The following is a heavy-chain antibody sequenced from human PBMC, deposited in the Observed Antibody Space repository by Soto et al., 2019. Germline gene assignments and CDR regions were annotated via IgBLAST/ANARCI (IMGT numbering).Heavy chain of an antibody. Sequence: QVQLQESGPGLVKPSDTLSLTCAVSGYSISSSNWWGWIRQPPGKGLEWMGYIYYSGPHYYNPSLKGXXTXSXXPSKNQFSLKLTSVTAVETAVYYCARREIQGPIDYWGQGTLVTVSS. CDR3: ARREIQGPIDY. CDR2: IYYSGPH. CDR1: GYSISSSNW. D-gene: IGHD1-26*01. J-gene: IGHJ4*02. V-gene: IGHV4-28*01.